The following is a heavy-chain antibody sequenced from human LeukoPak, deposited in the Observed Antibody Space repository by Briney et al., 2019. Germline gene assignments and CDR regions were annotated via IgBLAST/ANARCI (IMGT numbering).Heavy chain of an antibody. CDR2: INPSGGST. J-gene: IGHJ4*02. V-gene: IGHV1-46*01. CDR3: ASMYSSGWPFDY. D-gene: IGHD6-19*01. Sequence: VASVKVSCKASGYTFTSYYMHWVRQAPGQGLEWMGIINPSGGSTSYAQKFQGRVTMTRDTSTSTVYMELSSLRSEDTAVHYCASMYSSGWPFDYWGQGTLVTVSS. CDR1: GYTFTSYY.